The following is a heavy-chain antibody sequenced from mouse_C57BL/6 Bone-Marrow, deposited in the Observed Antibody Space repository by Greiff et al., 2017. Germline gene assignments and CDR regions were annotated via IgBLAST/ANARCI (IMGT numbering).Heavy chain of an antibody. Sequence: EVQLMESGAELVRPGASVKLSCTASGFNIKDDYMHWVKQRPEQGLEWIGWIDPENGDTEYASKFQGKATITADTSSNTAYLQLSSLTSEDTAVYYCTAYYSGSRSADYWRQGTTLTVSS. CDR3: TAYYSGSRSADY. CDR1: GFNIKDDY. V-gene: IGHV14-4*01. CDR2: IDPENGDT. D-gene: IGHD1-1*01. J-gene: IGHJ2*01.